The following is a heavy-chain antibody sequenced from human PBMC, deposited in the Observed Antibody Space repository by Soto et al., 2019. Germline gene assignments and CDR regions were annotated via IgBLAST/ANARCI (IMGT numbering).Heavy chain of an antibody. CDR1: GFSLSSTRVA. V-gene: IGHV2-5*02. J-gene: IGHJ4*02. Sequence: QITLKESGPTLVKPTQTLTLTCTFSGFSLSSTRVAVGWIRQPPGKALEWLALIYWDDDKRYSPFLKSRLTITKYTSKTQVVLTMTNRAPVDTATYYCAHSVVAGLGYYFDYWGQGTLVTVSS. CDR2: IYWDDDK. D-gene: IGHD6-19*01. CDR3: AHSVVAGLGYYFDY.